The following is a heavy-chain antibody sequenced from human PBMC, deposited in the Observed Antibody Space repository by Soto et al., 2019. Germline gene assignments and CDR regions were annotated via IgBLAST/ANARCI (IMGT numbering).Heavy chain of an antibody. CDR1: GFTFSSYA. J-gene: IGHJ4*02. D-gene: IGHD4-17*01. V-gene: IGHV3-30*04. CDR3: ARGDDGGNFYYFDY. CDR2: ISYDGSNK. Sequence: GGSLRLSCAASGFTFSSYAMHWVRQAPGKGLEWVAVISYDGSNKYYADSVKGRFTISRDNSKNTLYLQMNSLRAEDTAVYYCARGDDGGNFYYFDYWGQGTLVTVSS.